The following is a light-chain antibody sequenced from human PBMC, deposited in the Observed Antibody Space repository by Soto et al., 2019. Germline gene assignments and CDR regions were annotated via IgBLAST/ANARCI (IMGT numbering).Light chain of an antibody. CDR3: QQYYSYPLP. CDR2: AAS. V-gene: IGKV1-8*01. J-gene: IGKJ3*01. Sequence: AIRMTQSPSSFSASTGDRVTITCRASQGISSYLAWYQQKPGKAPKLLIYAASTLQSGVPSRFSGSGSGTDFTLTISCLQSEDFATDYCQQYYSYPLPFGPGTKVDIK. CDR1: QGISSY.